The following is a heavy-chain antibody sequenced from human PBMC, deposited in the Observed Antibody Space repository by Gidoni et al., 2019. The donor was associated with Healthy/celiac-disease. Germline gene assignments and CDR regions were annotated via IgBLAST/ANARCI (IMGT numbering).Heavy chain of an antibody. CDR3: ARGLTYYDYVWGSYRHPQTDFDY. D-gene: IGHD3-16*02. Sequence: QVQLQQWGAGLLKPSETLSLTCAVYGGSFSGYYWSWIRQPPGKGLEWIGEINHSGSTNYNPSLKSRVTISVDTSKNQFSLKLSSVTAADTAVYYCARGLTYYDYVWGSYRHPQTDFDYWGQGTLVTVSS. CDR2: INHSGST. CDR1: GGSFSGYY. V-gene: IGHV4-34*01. J-gene: IGHJ4*02.